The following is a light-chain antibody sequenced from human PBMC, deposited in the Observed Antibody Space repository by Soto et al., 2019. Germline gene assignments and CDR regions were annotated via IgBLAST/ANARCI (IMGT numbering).Light chain of an antibody. CDR2: SNN. Sequence: QSVLTQPPSASGTPVQSVTISCSGSSSNIGSNYVYWYQQLPGTHPKLLIYSNNQRPSGVPDRFSGSKSGTSASLAISGLRSEDEADYYCAAWDDSLSGYVFGTGTKVTVL. V-gene: IGLV1-47*02. CDR1: SSNIGSNY. CDR3: AAWDDSLSGYV. J-gene: IGLJ1*01.